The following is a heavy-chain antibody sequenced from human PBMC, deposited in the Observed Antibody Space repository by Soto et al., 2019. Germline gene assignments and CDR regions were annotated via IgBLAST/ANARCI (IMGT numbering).Heavy chain of an antibody. Sequence: QVQLVESGGSVVQPGRSLRLSCEASGFTFTSYAMHWVRQAPGKGLEWVAVISYDGINEYYADSVKGRFTISRDNSKNTLXLQMSILRVEDTAVYYGARDRLRLGELSVIGYFDYWGQGTLVTVSS. CDR3: ARDRLRLGELSVIGYFDY. V-gene: IGHV3-30*15. CDR1: GFTFTSYA. D-gene: IGHD3-16*02. CDR2: ISYDGINE. J-gene: IGHJ4*02.